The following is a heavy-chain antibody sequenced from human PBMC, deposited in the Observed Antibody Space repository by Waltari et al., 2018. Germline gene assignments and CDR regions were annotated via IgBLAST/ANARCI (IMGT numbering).Heavy chain of an antibody. CDR3: AKDLYSGSDNRIFDF. CDR1: GFSFEDYA. CDR2: IKWDSSDT. V-gene: IGHV3-9*01. D-gene: IGHD1-26*01. J-gene: IGHJ4*02. Sequence: EVQLVESGGGLVQPGRSLRLSCAASGFSFEDYAVHWVRQAPGKGLECVSGIKWDSSDTAYADSVKGRFTISRDNAKNSLYLQMNSLRTEDTAFYYCAKDLYSGSDNRIFDFWGQGTLVTVSS.